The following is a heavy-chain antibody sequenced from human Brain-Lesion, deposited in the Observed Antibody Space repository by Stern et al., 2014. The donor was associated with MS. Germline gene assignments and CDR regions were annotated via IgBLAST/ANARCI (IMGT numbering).Heavy chain of an antibody. D-gene: IGHD2-2*01. CDR3: ARGRVVPGFQYYATDV. Sequence: QVQLQESGPGLVKPSQTLSLSCTVSGGSISSGGYYWSWIRQPAGKGLEWIGRIFNSGSTNYNPSPQTLVTLSNNPSKNQFSLRLNSMTAADTAVYYCARGRVVPGFQYYATDVWGQGTTVIVSS. CDR1: GGSISSGGYY. CDR2: IFNSGST. J-gene: IGHJ6*02. V-gene: IGHV4-61*02.